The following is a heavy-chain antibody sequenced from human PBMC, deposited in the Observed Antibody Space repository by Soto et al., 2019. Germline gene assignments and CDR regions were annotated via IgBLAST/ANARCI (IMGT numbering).Heavy chain of an antibody. CDR1: GGTFSSYA. V-gene: IGHV1-69*13. Sequence: SVKVSCKASGGTFSSYAISWVRQAPGQGLEWMGGITPIFGTANYAQKFQGRVTITADGSTSTAYMELSSLRSEDTAVYYCARGYCSGGSCYSRLYYYGMDVWGQGTTVTVSS. CDR2: ITPIFGTA. D-gene: IGHD2-15*01. CDR3: ARGYCSGGSCYSRLYYYGMDV. J-gene: IGHJ6*02.